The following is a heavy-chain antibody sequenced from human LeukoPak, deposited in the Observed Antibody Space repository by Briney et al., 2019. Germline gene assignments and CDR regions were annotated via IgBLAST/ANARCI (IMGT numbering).Heavy chain of an antibody. V-gene: IGHV4-30-2*01. CDR2: IYHSGST. CDR1: GGSISSGGYS. CDR3: ARAPTYCSSTSCYVSWFDP. Sequence: SETLSLTCAVSGGSISSGGYSWSWIRQPPGKGLKWIGYIYHSGSTYYNPSLKSRVTISVDRSKNQFSLKLSSVTAADTAVYYCARAPTYCSSTSCYVSWFDPWGQGTLVTVSS. J-gene: IGHJ5*02. D-gene: IGHD2-2*01.